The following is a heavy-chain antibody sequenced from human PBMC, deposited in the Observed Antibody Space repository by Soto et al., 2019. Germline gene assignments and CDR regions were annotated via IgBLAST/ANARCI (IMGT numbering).Heavy chain of an antibody. D-gene: IGHD2-21*01. CDR1: GFTFSTSG. Sequence: QVQLVESGGGVVQPGTSLRLSCVASGFTFSTSGMHWVRQAPGKGLEWVAVISRDGSVKYYADSVKGRFTISRDTSKNTLYLQMISLRAEDTAVYHCAGEIASGYWGQGTLVTVSS. CDR3: AGEIASGY. CDR2: ISRDGSVK. V-gene: IGHV3-30*03. J-gene: IGHJ4*02.